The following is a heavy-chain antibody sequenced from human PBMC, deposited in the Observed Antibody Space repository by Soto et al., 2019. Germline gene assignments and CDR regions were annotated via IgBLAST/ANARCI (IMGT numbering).Heavy chain of an antibody. CDR2: IYYSGST. CDR1: GGSISSGGYY. Sequence: PSETLSLTCTVSGGSISSGGYYWSWIRQHPGKGLEWIGYIYYSGSTYYNPSLKSRVTISVDTSKNQFSLKLSSVTAADTAVYYCAMGINDYSNPNLTPDYYYYMDVWGKGTTVTVSS. V-gene: IGHV4-31*03. CDR3: AMGINDYSNPNLTPDYYYYMDV. D-gene: IGHD4-4*01. J-gene: IGHJ6*03.